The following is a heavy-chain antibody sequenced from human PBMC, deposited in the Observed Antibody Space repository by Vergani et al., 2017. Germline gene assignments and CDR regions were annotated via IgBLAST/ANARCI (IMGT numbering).Heavy chain of an antibody. CDR1: GFSFNTYG. CDR2: IGYDGRIK. V-gene: IGHV3-30*02. J-gene: IGHJ4*02. CDR3: AKDGRESSDEGYFDD. D-gene: IGHD6-19*01. Sequence: QVQLVETGGGVVQPGGSLRLYCATSGFSFNTYGAHWVRQAPGKGLEWVAFIGYDGRIKYNVDSVKGRFTISRDTSKKTLSLQMRSLRADDTAGYYCAKDGRESSDEGYFDDWGEGSLV.